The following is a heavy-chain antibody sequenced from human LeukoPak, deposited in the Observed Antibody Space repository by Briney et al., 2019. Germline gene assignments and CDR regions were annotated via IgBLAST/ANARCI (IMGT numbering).Heavy chain of an antibody. Sequence: SETLSLTCTVSGDSISNGTYYWNWIRQPAGKGLEWIGRIYSTGSTNYNPSLKSRVTISVDTSKNQFSLKLSSVTAADTAVYYCARAYSSSWYFNWFDPWGQGTLVTVSS. CDR1: GDSISNGTYY. D-gene: IGHD6-13*01. CDR3: ARAYSSSWYFNWFDP. J-gene: IGHJ5*02. V-gene: IGHV4-61*02. CDR2: IYSTGST.